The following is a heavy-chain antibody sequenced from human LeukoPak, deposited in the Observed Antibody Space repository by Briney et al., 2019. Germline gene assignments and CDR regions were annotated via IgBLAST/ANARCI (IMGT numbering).Heavy chain of an antibody. CDR2: ISGSGAGT. Sequence: PGGSLRLSCSASGFTFSSDAMSWVRQAPGKGLEWVSAISGSGAGTHYADSVKGRFTISRDTSKNTLYLQMNSLRAEDTAVYYCTRGDYEVYWGQGTLVTVSS. D-gene: IGHD4-17*01. CDR1: GFTFSSDA. J-gene: IGHJ4*02. V-gene: IGHV3-23*01. CDR3: TRGDYEVY.